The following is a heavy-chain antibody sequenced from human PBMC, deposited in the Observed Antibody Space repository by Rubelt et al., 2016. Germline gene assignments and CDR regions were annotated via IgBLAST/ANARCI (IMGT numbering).Heavy chain of an antibody. CDR2: INPSGGST. Sequence: GLEWMGIINPSGGSTSYAQKFQGRVTMTRDTSTSTVYMELSSLRSEDTAGYYCARTLFRGMDVWGQGTTVTVSS. V-gene: IGHV1-46*01. CDR3: ARTLFRGMDV. D-gene: IGHD3-16*01. J-gene: IGHJ6*02.